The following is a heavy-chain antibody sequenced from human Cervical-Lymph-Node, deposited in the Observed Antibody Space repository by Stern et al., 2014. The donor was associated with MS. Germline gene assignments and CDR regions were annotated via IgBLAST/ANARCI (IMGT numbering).Heavy chain of an antibody. D-gene: IGHD2-2*01. J-gene: IGHJ6*02. CDR3: ANDLGRGVVVVPLYGLDV. V-gene: IGHV3-23*04. CDR2: IRDSGFLT. Sequence: EVQLEESWGGLVQPGGSLRLSCAASGFTFSTYAFSWVRQAPGKGIECVSSIRDSGFLTYVADSVLGRFTISRDNAKSMLYLEMQSLRADDTAVYHCANDLGRGVVVVPLYGLDVWGQGTPVTVSS. CDR1: GFTFSTYA.